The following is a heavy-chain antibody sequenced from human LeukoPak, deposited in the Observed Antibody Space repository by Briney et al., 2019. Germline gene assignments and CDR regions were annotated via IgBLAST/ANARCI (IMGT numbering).Heavy chain of an antibody. CDR2: ISYDGSNK. CDR3: ARGPTPLLFTAEYFQH. D-gene: IGHD1-26*01. Sequence: GRSLRLSCAASGFTFSSYGMHWVRQAPGKGLEWVAVISYDGSNKYYAGSVKGRFTISRDNSKNTLYLQMNSLRAEDTAVYYCARGPTPLLFTAEYFQHWGQGTLVTVSS. V-gene: IGHV3-30*03. J-gene: IGHJ1*01. CDR1: GFTFSSYG.